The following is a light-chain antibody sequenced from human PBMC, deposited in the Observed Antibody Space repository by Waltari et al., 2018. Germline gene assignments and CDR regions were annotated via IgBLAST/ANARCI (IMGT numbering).Light chain of an antibody. CDR1: SSDVGRYQY. CDR2: DVT. CDR3: SSYASSATSV. V-gene: IGLV2-14*01. J-gene: IGLJ2*01. Sequence: QSALTQPASVSGSPGQSITISCTGTSSDVGRYQYVSWYQQHPGKAPKLMIYDVTKRPSGVSNRFSGSKSGNTASLTISGLRAEDEADYYCSSYASSATSVFGGGTKLTVL.